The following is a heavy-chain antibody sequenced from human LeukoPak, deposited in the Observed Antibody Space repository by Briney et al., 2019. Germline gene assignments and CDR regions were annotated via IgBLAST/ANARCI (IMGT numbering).Heavy chain of an antibody. CDR2: ISGSGGNT. CDR1: GFTFSSHA. CDR3: AKDQQTNGYPSNFAH. Sequence: GGSLRLSCATSGFTFSSHAMRWARQAPGMGLEWVSGISGSGGNTYYADSVKGRFTISRDNSKNTLYLQMNSLRAEDTAVYYCAKDQQTNGYPSNFAHWGQGALVTVSS. V-gene: IGHV3-23*01. J-gene: IGHJ4*02. D-gene: IGHD5-24*01.